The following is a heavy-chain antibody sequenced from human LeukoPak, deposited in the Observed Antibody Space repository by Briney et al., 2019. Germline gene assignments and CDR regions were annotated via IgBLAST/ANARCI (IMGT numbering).Heavy chain of an antibody. CDR3: ARQTYGRAGAFDI. CDR2: IYYSGST. D-gene: IGHD4-17*01. V-gene: IGHV4-39*01. J-gene: IGHJ3*02. CDR1: GGSISSSSYY. Sequence: SETLSLTCTVSGGSISSSSYYWGWIRQPPGKGLEWIGSIYYSGSTYYNPSLKRRVTISVDTSKNQFSLKLSSVTAADTAVYYCARQTYGRAGAFDIWGQGTMVTVS.